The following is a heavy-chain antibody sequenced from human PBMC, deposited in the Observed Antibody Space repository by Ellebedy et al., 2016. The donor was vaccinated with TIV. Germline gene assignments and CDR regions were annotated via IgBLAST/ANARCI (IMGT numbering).Heavy chain of an antibody. J-gene: IGHJ1*01. CDR1: GFTFGSYW. Sequence: GESLKISCAASGFTFGSYWMSWVRQTPGKGLEWVANINPSGSEKKYVDSVKGRFTTSRDNAKNSLFLQMNSLRAEDTAVYYCARDEKWGQGTLVTVSS. CDR3: ARDEK. V-gene: IGHV3-7*01. CDR2: INPSGSEK.